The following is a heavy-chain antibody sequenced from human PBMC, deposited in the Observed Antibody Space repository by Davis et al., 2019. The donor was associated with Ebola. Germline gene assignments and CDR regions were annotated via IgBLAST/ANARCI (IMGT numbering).Heavy chain of an antibody. Sequence: HSQTLSLTCAISGDSVPSGGWNWIRQTPSRGLERLGRTYYYRSKWNNDYAASVKSRISVNSDTSKNQFSLQVYSVTPDDTAVYYCTRGWLREGMDVWGKGTMVTVSS. CDR1: GDSVPSGG. CDR2: TYYYRSKWNN. D-gene: IGHD5-12*01. CDR3: TRGWLREGMDV. J-gene: IGHJ6*04. V-gene: IGHV6-1*01.